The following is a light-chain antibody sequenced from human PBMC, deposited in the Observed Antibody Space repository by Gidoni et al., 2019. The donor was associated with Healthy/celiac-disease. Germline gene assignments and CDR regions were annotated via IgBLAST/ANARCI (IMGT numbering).Light chain of an antibody. V-gene: IGLV2-14*01. Sequence: QSALTQPASVSGSPGQSITIPCTGTSSDVGGYNYVSWYQQHPGKAPKLMIYEVRNRPSGVSNRFSGAKSGNTASLTISGLQAEDEADYYCSSYTSSSTGVFGGGTKLTVL. CDR3: SSYTSSSTGV. CDR2: EVR. J-gene: IGLJ2*01. CDR1: SSDVGGYNY.